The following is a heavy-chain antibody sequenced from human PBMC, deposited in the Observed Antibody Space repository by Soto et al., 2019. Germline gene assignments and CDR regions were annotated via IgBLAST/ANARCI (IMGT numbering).Heavy chain of an antibody. Sequence: QVQLQESGPGLVKPSQTLSLTCTVSGGSISSGGYFWTWIRQPPGKGLEWIGYIYYTGSTAYNPSLKSRVNISVDTSKNQFSLKLSSVTAADTAVYYCARDRGLRVRGTNYSWFDPWGQGTLVTVSS. CDR2: IYYTGST. V-gene: IGHV4-30-4*01. CDR3: ARDRGLRVRGTNYSWFDP. D-gene: IGHD3-10*01. CDR1: GGSISSGGYF. J-gene: IGHJ5*02.